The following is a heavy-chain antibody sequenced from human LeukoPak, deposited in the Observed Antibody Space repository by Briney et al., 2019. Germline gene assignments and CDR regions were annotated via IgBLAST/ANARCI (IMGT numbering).Heavy chain of an antibody. CDR1: GFTFSSYS. CDR2: ISSSSSYI. J-gene: IGHJ4*02. D-gene: IGHD4-4*01. V-gene: IGHV3-21*01. Sequence: PGGSLRLSCAASGFTFSSYSMNWVRQAPGKGLEWVSSISSSSSYIYYADSVKGRFTISRDNAKNSLYLQMNSLRAEDTAVYYCARGEMATVYFDYWGRGTLVTVSS. CDR3: ARGEMATVYFDY.